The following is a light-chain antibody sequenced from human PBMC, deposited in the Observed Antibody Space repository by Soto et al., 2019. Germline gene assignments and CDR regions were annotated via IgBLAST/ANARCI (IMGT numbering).Light chain of an antibody. CDR2: GAS. CDR3: QQYGSSTGWT. CDR1: QSVSSSY. Sequence: EIVLTQSPGTLSLSPGERATLSCRASQSVSSSYLAWYQQKPGQAPRLLIYGASSRATGIPDRFSGSGSGTDLTLTISRLEPEDFAVYYCQQYGSSTGWTFGQGTKVDIK. V-gene: IGKV3-20*01. J-gene: IGKJ1*01.